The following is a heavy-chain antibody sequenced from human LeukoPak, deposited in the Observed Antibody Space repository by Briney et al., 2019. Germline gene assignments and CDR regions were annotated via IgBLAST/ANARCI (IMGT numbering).Heavy chain of an antibody. CDR1: GGSISSSSYY. V-gene: IGHV4-39*01. D-gene: IGHD3-22*01. CDR2: IYYSGNT. Sequence: SETLSLTCSVSGGSISSSSYYWGWIRQPPGKGLEWIGSIYYSGNTYYNPSLRSRVTISVDTSKNQFSLKLSSVTSSDTAVYYCARAFAVSAPVITECYFNLWGRGTLVTVSS. J-gene: IGHJ2*01. CDR3: ARAFAVSAPVITECYFNL.